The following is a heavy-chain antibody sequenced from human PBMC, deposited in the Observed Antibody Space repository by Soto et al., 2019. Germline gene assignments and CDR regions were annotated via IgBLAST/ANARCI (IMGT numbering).Heavy chain of an antibody. D-gene: IGHD5-18*01. Sequence: QVQLVESGGGVVQPGRSLRLSCAASGFTFSSYAMHWVRQAPGKGLEWVAVISYDGSNKYYADSVKGRFTISRDNSKNTLYLQMNSLRAEDTAVYYCARESVDTAMVSPDFDYRGQGTLVTVSS. CDR1: GFTFSSYA. CDR3: ARESVDTAMVSPDFDY. J-gene: IGHJ4*02. CDR2: ISYDGSNK. V-gene: IGHV3-30-3*01.